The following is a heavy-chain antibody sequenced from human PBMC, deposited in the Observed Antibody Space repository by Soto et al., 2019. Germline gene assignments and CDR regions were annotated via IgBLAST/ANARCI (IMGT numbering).Heavy chain of an antibody. V-gene: IGHV1-3*01. CDR1: GYTFSSYA. Sequence: ASVKVSCKASGYTFSSYAMHWARQAPGQRLEWMGWINAGYGNTKSSQKFQDRVTISRDTSASTAYMELTSLRSEDTAVYYCARDTGDGAFDFWGQGTLVTVSS. J-gene: IGHJ4*02. D-gene: IGHD7-27*01. CDR2: INAGYGNT. CDR3: ARDTGDGAFDF.